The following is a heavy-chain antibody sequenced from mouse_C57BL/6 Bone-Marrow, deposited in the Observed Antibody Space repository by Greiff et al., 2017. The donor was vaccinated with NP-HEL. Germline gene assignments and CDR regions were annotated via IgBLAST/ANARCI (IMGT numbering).Heavy chain of an antibody. V-gene: IGHV1-76*01. D-gene: IGHD1-1*01. J-gene: IGHJ4*01. CDR1: GYTFTDYY. Sequence: QVQLQQSGAELVRPGASVKLSCKASGYTFTDYYINWVKQRPGQGLEWIARIYPGSGNTYYNEKFKGKATLTAEKSSSTAYMQLSSLTSEDSAVYFCAREVVASMDYWGQGTSVTVSS. CDR2: IYPGSGNT. CDR3: AREVVASMDY.